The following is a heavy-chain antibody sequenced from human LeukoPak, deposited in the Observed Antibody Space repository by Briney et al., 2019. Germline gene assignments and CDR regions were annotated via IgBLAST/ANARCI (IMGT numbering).Heavy chain of an antibody. D-gene: IGHD3-10*01. CDR2: IYYGGST. J-gene: IGHJ4*02. CDR3: AREVWAGSGSLKFDY. CDR1: GGSISSSSYY. V-gene: IGHV4-39*07. Sequence: SETLSLTCTVSGGSISSSSYYWGWIRQPPGKGLEWIGSIYYGGSTYYNPSLKSRVTISVDTSKNQFSLKLSSVTAADTAVYYCAREVWAGSGSLKFDYWGQGTLVTVSS.